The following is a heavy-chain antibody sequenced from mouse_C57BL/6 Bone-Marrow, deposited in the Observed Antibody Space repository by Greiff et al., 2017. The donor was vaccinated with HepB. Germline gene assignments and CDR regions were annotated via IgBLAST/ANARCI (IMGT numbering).Heavy chain of an antibody. CDR1: GYTFTSYW. CDR3: ARRTVVPYWYFDV. V-gene: IGHV1-64*01. J-gene: IGHJ1*03. CDR2: IHPNSGST. Sequence: QVQLQQPGAELVKPGASVKLSCKASGYTFTSYWMHWVKQRPGQGLEWIGMIHPNSGSTNYNEKFKSKATLTVDKSSRTAYMQLSSLTSEDSAVYYCARRTVVPYWYFDVWGTGTTVTVSS. D-gene: IGHD1-1*01.